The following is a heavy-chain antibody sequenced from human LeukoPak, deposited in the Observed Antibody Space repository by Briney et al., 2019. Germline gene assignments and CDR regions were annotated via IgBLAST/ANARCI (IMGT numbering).Heavy chain of an antibody. CDR3: ARGPGDVGDY. Sequence: GASVKVSCKASGYTFSGYDINWVRQAPGQGLEWMGWISAYNGNTNYALNLQGRVTLTTDTSTSTAYMELRSLRSDDTAVYYCARGPGDVGDYWGQGTLVTVSS. D-gene: IGHD2-21*01. CDR2: ISAYNGNT. J-gene: IGHJ4*02. V-gene: IGHV1-18*01. CDR1: GYTFSGYD.